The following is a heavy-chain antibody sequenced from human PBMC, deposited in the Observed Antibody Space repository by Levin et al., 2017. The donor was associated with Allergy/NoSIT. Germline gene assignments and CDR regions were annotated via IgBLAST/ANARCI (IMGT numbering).Heavy chain of an antibody. CDR3: AKGSPDGPPGY. CDR2: ISWNSGSI. J-gene: IGHJ4*02. D-gene: IGHD3/OR15-3a*01. Sequence: SLKISCAASGFTFDDYAMHWVRQAPGKGLEWVSGISWNSGSIGYADSVKGRFTISRDNAKNSLYLQMNSLRAEDTALYYCAKGSPDGPPGYWGQGTLVTVSS. V-gene: IGHV3-9*01. CDR1: GFTFDDYA.